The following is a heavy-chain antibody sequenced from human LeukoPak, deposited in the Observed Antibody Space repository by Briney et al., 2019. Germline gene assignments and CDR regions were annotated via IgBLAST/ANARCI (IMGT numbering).Heavy chain of an antibody. CDR3: AKTNGYYSD. Sequence: GGSLRLSCAASGFTFSSYGMNWLRQAPGKGLEWVSGISGSGGTTYYADSVKGRFTISRDNSKNSLSLQVSSLRAEDTAVYYCAKTNGYYSDWGQGTLVTVSS. CDR2: ISGSGGTT. V-gene: IGHV3-23*01. CDR1: GFTFSSYG. J-gene: IGHJ4*02. D-gene: IGHD3-22*01.